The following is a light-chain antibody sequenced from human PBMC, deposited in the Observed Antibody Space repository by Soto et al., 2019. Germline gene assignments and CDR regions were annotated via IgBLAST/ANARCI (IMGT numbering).Light chain of an antibody. CDR3: QDYDSSSST. Sequence: DIQMTQSPSTLSASVGDGVTITCRASQNISVWLAWDQQRPGKAPKFLIYDASSLETGVPPRFSGSGSGAEFTLTIPSLQPDDFATDYCQDYDSSSSTFGQGTNLEIK. CDR1: QNISVW. J-gene: IGKJ2*01. CDR2: DAS. V-gene: IGKV1-5*01.